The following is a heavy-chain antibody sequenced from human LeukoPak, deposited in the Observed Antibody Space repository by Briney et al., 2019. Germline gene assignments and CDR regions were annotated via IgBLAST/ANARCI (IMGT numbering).Heavy chain of an antibody. CDR2: IYTCGST. CDR1: GGSITSYY. D-gene: IGHD3-22*01. Sequence: PSETLSLTCTVAGGSITSYYWRWIRQPAGKGLEWIGRIYTCGSTNYNPSLKSRVTMSVDTSKNQFSLKLSSVTDADTPGYYCARTAMRGYYDSSGYSSGAYYFAYWGQGTLVTVSS. J-gene: IGHJ4*02. V-gene: IGHV4-4*07. CDR3: ARTAMRGYYDSSGYSSGAYYFAY.